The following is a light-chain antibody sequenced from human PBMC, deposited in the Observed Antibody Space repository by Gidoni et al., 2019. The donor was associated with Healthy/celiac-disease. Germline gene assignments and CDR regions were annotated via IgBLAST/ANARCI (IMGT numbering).Light chain of an antibody. CDR2: GNS. V-gene: IGLV1-40*01. Sequence: QSVPTQPPSVSGPPRQRVPISCTGSSSNIGAGYDVHWYQQLPGTAPKLLIYGNSNRPSGVPDRFSGSKSGTSASLAITGLQAEDEADYYCQSYDSSLSGSGVFGTGTKVTVL. J-gene: IGLJ1*01. CDR1: SSNIGAGYD. CDR3: QSYDSSLSGSGV.